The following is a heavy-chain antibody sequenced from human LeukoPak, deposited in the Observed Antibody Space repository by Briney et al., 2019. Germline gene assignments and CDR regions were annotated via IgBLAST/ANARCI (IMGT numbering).Heavy chain of an antibody. CDR1: GFTFSDYY. Sequence: GGSLRLSCAASGFTFSDYYMSWIRQAPGKGLEWVSYISSSGSTIYYADSVKGRFTISRDNAKNSLYLQMNSLRAEDTAVYYCARSFDYGDITSPYYMGVWGKGTTVTVSS. CDR2: ISSSGSTI. CDR3: ARSFDYGDITSPYYMGV. J-gene: IGHJ6*03. D-gene: IGHD4-17*01. V-gene: IGHV3-11*01.